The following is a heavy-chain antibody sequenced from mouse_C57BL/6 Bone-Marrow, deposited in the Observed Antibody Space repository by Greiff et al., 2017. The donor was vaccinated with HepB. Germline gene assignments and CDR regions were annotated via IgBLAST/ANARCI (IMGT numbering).Heavy chain of an antibody. Sequence: QVQLQQSGAELVRPGASVKLSCKASGYTFTDYYINWVKQRPGQGLEWIARIYPGSGNTYYNEKFKGKATLTAEKSSSTAHMQLSSLTSEDSAVYFCAKSTMVTTRYWYFDVWGTGTTVTVSS. CDR2: IYPGSGNT. V-gene: IGHV1-76*01. J-gene: IGHJ1*03. CDR3: AKSTMVTTRYWYFDV. D-gene: IGHD2-2*01. CDR1: GYTFTDYY.